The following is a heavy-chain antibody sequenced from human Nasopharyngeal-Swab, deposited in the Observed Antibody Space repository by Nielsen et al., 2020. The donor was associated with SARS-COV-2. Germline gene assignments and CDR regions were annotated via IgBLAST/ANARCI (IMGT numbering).Heavy chain of an antibody. J-gene: IGHJ4*02. D-gene: IGHD3-16*02. CDR3: ARGAYDYVWGSYRPIDY. CDR1: GFTSSCYV. CDR2: ISSSSSYI. V-gene: IGHV3-21*01. Sequence: SLNTSCAASGFTSSCYVMNWVRQAPGKGLEWVSSISSSSSYIYYADLVKSRFTISRDNAKNSLYLQMNSLRAEDTVVYYCARGAYDYVWGSYRPIDYWGQGTLVTVSS.